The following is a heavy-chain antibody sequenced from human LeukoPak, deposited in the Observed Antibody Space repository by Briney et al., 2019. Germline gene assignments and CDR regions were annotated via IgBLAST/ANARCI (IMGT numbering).Heavy chain of an antibody. CDR1: GGSISSYY. J-gene: IGHJ2*01. CDR2: IYYSGST. CDR3: AREFSESGYFDL. V-gene: IGHV4-59*01. Sequence: SETLSLTCTVSGGSISSYYWSWIRQPPGKGLEWIGYIYYSGSTNYNPSLKSRVIISVDTSKNQFSLKLSSVTAADTAVYYCAREFSESGYFDLWGRGTLVTVSS. D-gene: IGHD3-10*01.